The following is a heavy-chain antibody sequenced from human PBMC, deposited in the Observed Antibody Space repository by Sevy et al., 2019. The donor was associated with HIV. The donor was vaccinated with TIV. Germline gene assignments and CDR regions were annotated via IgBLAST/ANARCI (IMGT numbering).Heavy chain of an antibody. J-gene: IGHJ4*02. Sequence: GGSLRLSCAASGFTFSGSAIHWVRQASGKGLEWVGRIRSKPNNYATSYAASVRGRFTISRGDSKDTAYLQMNSLKTEDTAVYYCTRWRGGELDYFDYWGQGTLVTVSS. D-gene: IGHD1-26*01. V-gene: IGHV3-73*01. CDR3: TRWRGGELDYFDY. CDR1: GFTFSGSA. CDR2: IRSKPNNYAT.